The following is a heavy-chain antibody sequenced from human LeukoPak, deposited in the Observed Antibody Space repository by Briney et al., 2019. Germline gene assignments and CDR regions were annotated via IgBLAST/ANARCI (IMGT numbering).Heavy chain of an antibody. Sequence: GGSLRLSCAASGFTFSSYSMNWVRQAPGKGLEWVSYISSSSSTIYYADSVKGRFTISRDNAENSLYLQMNSLRAEDTAVYYCARGAGTSADDYYYMDVWGKGTTVTVSS. CDR3: ARGAGTSADDYYYMDV. CDR1: GFTFSSYS. V-gene: IGHV3-48*04. CDR2: ISSSSSTI. D-gene: IGHD1-1*01. J-gene: IGHJ6*03.